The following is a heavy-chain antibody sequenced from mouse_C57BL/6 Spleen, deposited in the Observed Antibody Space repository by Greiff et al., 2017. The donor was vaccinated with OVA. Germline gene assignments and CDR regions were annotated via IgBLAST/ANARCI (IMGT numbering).Heavy chain of an antibody. CDR3: ARDYGNFLLAMDY. CDR2: IDPNSGGT. V-gene: IGHV1-72*01. D-gene: IGHD2-1*01. CDR1: GYTFTSYW. Sequence: QVQLQQPGAELVKPGASVKLSCKASGYTFTSYWMHWVKQRPGRGLEWIGRIDPNSGGTKYNEKFKSKATLTVDKPSSTAYMQRSSLTSEDSAVYYCARDYGNFLLAMDYWGQGTSVTVSS. J-gene: IGHJ4*01.